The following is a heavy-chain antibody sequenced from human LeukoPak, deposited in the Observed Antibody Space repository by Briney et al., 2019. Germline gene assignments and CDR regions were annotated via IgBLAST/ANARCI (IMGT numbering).Heavy chain of an antibody. CDR3: ARESWSDSVAFDI. Sequence: PGGSLRLSCAASGFTFSSYSMNWVRQAPGKGLEWVSSISRSSSYIYNADSVKGRFTISRDNARNSVYLQMNSLRAEDTAMYYCARESWSDSVAFDIWGLGTMVIVSS. V-gene: IGHV3-21*01. D-gene: IGHD3-3*01. J-gene: IGHJ3*02. CDR1: GFTFSSYS. CDR2: ISRSSSYI.